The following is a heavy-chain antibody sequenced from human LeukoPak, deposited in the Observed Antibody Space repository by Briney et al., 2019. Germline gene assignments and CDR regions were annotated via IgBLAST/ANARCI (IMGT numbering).Heavy chain of an antibody. CDR1: GYTFTSYG. CDR2: ISAYNGNT. D-gene: IGHD2-15*01. CDR3: ARGFLGYCSGGSCLLKAFDI. Sequence: ASVKVSCKASGYTFTSYGISWERQAPGQGLEWMGWISAYNGNTNYAQKLQGRVTMTTDTSTSTAYMELRSLRSDDTAVYYCARGFLGYCSGGSCLLKAFDIWGQGTMVTVSS. J-gene: IGHJ3*02. V-gene: IGHV1-18*01.